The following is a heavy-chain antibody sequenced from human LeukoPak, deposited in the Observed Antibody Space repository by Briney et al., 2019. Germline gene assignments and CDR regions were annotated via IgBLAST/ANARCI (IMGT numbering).Heavy chain of an antibody. Sequence: GSLRLSCAASGFTFSTYSMNWVRQAPGQGLEWVSTFSSSVDYIYYADSVKGRFTISRDNAKNSLYLQMNDLRAEDTAVYYCARLDYGSGRGNWFDPWGQGTLVIVSS. CDR3: ARLDYGSGRGNWFDP. CDR1: GFTFSTYS. J-gene: IGHJ5*02. D-gene: IGHD3-10*01. V-gene: IGHV3-21*01. CDR2: FSSSVDYI.